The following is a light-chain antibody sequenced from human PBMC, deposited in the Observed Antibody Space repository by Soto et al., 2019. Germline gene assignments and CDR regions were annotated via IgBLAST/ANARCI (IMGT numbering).Light chain of an antibody. CDR2: AAS. CDR3: LQHNNYPLT. CDR1: QGIRNG. Sequence: DIQRTQSPSSLSASLGDRVTITCRASQGIRNGLGWYQQKPGKAPKRLIYAASTLQSGVPSRFSGSGSGTEFTLTISSLQLEDFATYYCLQHNNYPLTFGGGTKV. V-gene: IGKV1-17*01. J-gene: IGKJ4*01.